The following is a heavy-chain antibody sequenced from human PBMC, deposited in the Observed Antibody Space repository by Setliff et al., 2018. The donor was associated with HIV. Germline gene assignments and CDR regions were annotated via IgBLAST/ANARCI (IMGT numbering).Heavy chain of an antibody. Sequence: ASVKVSCKASGYTFTSYYMHWVRQAPGQGLEWMGIINPSGGSTSYAQKFHGRVTMTRDTSTSTVYMELRSLRSDDTAVYYCAREIWDYYDSSGYYPPTDYYYGMDVWGQGTTVTVSS. CDR1: GYTFTSYY. CDR2: INPSGGST. D-gene: IGHD3-22*01. CDR3: AREIWDYYDSSGYYPPTDYYYGMDV. J-gene: IGHJ6*02. V-gene: IGHV1-46*01.